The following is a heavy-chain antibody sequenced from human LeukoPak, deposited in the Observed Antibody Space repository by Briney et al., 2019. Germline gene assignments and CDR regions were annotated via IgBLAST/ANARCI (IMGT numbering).Heavy chain of an antibody. CDR3: ARRPALLWFGDTSPIWFDP. CDR2: IGTAGDT. Sequence: QSGGSLRLSCAASGFTFSSYDMHWVRQATGKGLEWVSAIGTAGDTYYPGSVKGRFTISRENAKNSLYLQMNSLRAGDTAVYYCARRPALLWFGDTSPIWFDPWGQGTLVTVSS. D-gene: IGHD3-10*01. V-gene: IGHV3-13*01. CDR1: GFTFSSYD. J-gene: IGHJ5*02.